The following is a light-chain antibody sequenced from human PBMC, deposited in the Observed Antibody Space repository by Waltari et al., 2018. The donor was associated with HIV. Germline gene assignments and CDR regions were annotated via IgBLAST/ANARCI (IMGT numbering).Light chain of an antibody. V-gene: IGLV1-40*01. CDR3: QSFDSSLTTSGVI. CDR2: ATS. J-gene: IGLJ2*01. Sequence: QSVLTQPPSVSGAPGQRVTISCTGSSSNIGAGYDVHWYQQLPGTAPKPLIYATSNRPSGVPDRFSGSKAGSSASLAITGLQAEDEAHYYCQSFDSSLTTSGVIFGGGTKLTVL. CDR1: SSNIGAGYD.